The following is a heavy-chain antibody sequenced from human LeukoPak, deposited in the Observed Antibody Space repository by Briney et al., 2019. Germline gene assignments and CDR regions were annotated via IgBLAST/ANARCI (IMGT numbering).Heavy chain of an antibody. J-gene: IGHJ5*02. D-gene: IGHD2-2*01. CDR1: GGSISSSSYY. Sequence: SETLSLTCTVSGGSISSSSYYWGWIRQPPGKGLEWIGSIYYSGSTYYNPSLKSRVTISVDTSKNQFSLKLSSVTAADTAVYYCARDRVIVAAVHWFDPWGQGTLVTVSS. CDR2: IYYSGST. CDR3: ARDRVIVAAVHWFDP. V-gene: IGHV4-39*07.